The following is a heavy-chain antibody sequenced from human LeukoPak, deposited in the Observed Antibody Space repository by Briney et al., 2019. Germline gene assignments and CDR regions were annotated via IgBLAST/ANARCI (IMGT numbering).Heavy chain of an antibody. CDR3: ARADDSSGYSDY. J-gene: IGHJ4*02. V-gene: IGHV4-34*01. CDR1: GGSLRGFY. D-gene: IGHD3-22*01. Sequence: SSETLSLTYAVYGGSLRGFYWSWMRQPPGKGLEWIGEINHSGRTNYNPSLKSRVTISVDTSKNQFSLKLSSVTAADTAVYYCARADDSSGYSDYWSQGTLVTVSS. CDR2: INHSGRT.